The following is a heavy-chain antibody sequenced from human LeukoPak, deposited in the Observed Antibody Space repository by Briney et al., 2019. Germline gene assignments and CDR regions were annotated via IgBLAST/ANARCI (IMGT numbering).Heavy chain of an antibody. J-gene: IGHJ4*02. Sequence: SGGSLRLSCAASGFTFSSYAMSWVRQAPGKGLEWVSAISHTGSDTYYADSVKDRFSISRDNSKNTLYLQMNSPRAEDTALYYCAKRFYGSGSFYGDWGRGTLVTVSS. CDR1: GFTFSSYA. V-gene: IGHV3-23*01. D-gene: IGHD3-10*01. CDR2: ISHTGSDT. CDR3: AKRFYGSGSFYGD.